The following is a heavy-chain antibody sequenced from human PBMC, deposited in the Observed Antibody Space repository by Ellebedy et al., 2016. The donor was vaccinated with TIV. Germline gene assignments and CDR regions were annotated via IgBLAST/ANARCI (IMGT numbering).Heavy chain of an antibody. V-gene: IGHV3-11*01. D-gene: IGHD6-13*01. J-gene: IGHJ4*02. CDR3: ARLGVIAAAGASDY. Sequence: GESLKISCAASGFTFSGYYMSWFRQAPGKGPEWVSYISYSGDLMYYADSVKGPFTTSRDNAGNSLYLQMNSLRAEDTAVYYCARLGVIAAAGASDYWGQGTLVIVSS. CDR1: GFTFSGYY. CDR2: ISYSGDLM.